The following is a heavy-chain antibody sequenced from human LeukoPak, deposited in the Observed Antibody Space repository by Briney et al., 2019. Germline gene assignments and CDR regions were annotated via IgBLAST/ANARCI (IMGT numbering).Heavy chain of an antibody. CDR2: IKQDGSEK. J-gene: IGHJ5*02. D-gene: IGHD3-3*01. CDR1: GFSFRYSW. Sequence: GGSLRHSCAASGFSFRYSWMSWVRQAPGKGLEWVANIKQDGSEKYYVDSVKGRFTISRDNAKKSLYLQMNRLRAEDTAVYYCARDAEVGTLFGVLSRYIWFDRRGQGTLVTVSS. V-gene: IGHV3-7*01. CDR3: ARDAEVGTLFGVLSRYIWFDR.